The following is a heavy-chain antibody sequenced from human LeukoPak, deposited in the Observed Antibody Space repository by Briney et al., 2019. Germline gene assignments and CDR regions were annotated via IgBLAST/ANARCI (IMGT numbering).Heavy chain of an antibody. CDR2: IITIFGTA. CDR3: ARMYCSSTSCSRSRVVPPYFDY. Sequence: SVKLSCKASGRTFSSYAISWVRQAPGQGLERVGGIITIFGTANYAQKFQGRVTITADGSTSTGYMELSSLTSEDTAVYYCARMYCSSTSCSRSRVVPPYFDYWGQGTLVTVSS. J-gene: IGHJ4*02. D-gene: IGHD2-2*01. CDR1: GRTFSSYA. V-gene: IGHV1-69*13.